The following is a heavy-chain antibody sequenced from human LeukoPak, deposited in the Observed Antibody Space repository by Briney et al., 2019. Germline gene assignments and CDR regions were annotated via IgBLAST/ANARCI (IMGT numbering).Heavy chain of an antibody. Sequence: VASVKVSCKASGYTFTSYGISWVRQAPGQGLEWMGWISAYNGNTNYAQKLQGRVTMTTDTSTSTAYMELRSLRSDDTAVYYCARDYYGSGTGYGMDVWGQGTTVTVSS. D-gene: IGHD3-10*01. J-gene: IGHJ6*02. V-gene: IGHV1-18*01. CDR1: GYTFTSYG. CDR3: ARDYYGSGTGYGMDV. CDR2: ISAYNGNT.